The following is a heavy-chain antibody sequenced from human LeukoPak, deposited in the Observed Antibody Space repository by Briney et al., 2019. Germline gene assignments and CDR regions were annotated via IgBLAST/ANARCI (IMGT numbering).Heavy chain of an antibody. D-gene: IGHD3-9*01. CDR1: GFTFSSYE. V-gene: IGHV3-48*03. J-gene: IGHJ6*03. CDR2: ISSSGSTI. Sequence: PGGSLRLSCAASGFTFSSYEMNWVRQAPGKGLEWVSYISSSGSTIYYADSVKGRFTISRDNAKNSLYLQMNSLRAEDTAVYYCARDYYDILTGYQRTYYYYYYMDVWGKGTTVTISS. CDR3: ARDYYDILTGYQRTYYYYYYMDV.